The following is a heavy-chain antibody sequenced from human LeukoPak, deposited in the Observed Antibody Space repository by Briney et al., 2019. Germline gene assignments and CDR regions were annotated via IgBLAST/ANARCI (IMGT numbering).Heavy chain of an antibody. D-gene: IGHD5-18*01. CDR1: GFAFSDYS. CDR3: ARVNRGYSYGRLDY. CDR2: ISSSDNTI. V-gene: IGHV3-48*02. J-gene: IGHJ4*02. Sequence: SGGSLRLSCAASGFAFSDYSMNWVRQAPGKGLEWVSYISSSDNTIHYADSVKGRFTISRDNAKNSLYLEMNSLRDEDTAVYYCARVNRGYSYGRLDYWGQGTLVTVSS.